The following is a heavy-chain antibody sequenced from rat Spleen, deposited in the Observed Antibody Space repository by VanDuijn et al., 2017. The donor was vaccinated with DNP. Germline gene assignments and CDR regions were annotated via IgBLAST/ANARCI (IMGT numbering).Heavy chain of an antibody. D-gene: IGHD1-4*01. J-gene: IGHJ2*01. V-gene: IGHV5-46*01. CDR2: ISTSGGYT. Sequence: EVQLVESGGGLVQPGRSLKLSCAASGFTFSNFPMAWVRQAPTKGLEWVATISTSGGYTYYRDSVKGRFTISRDNAKSTLYLQMNSLRSEDTATYFCVGRPPPTRGPFDYWGQGVTVTVSS. CDR1: GFTFSNFP. CDR3: VGRPPPTRGPFDY.